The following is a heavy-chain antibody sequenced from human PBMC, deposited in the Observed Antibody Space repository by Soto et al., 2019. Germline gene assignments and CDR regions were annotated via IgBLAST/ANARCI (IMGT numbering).Heavy chain of an antibody. J-gene: IGHJ6*02. D-gene: IGHD6-13*01. CDR2: ISDDGSNK. V-gene: IGHV3-30-3*01. Sequence: QVQLVESGGGVVQPGRSLRLSCAASGFTFSSYAMHWVRQAPGKGLEWVAVISDDGSNKYYADSVKGRFTISRDNSKNTLYLQMNSLRAEDTAVYYCAREGTGYSSSWYYYYGMDVWGQGTTVTVSS. CDR3: AREGTGYSSSWYYYYGMDV. CDR1: GFTFSSYA.